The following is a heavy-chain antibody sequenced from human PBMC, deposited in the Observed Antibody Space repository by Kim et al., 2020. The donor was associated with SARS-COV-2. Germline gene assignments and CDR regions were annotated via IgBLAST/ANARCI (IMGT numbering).Heavy chain of an antibody. CDR2: ISAYNGNT. J-gene: IGHJ6*02. V-gene: IGHV1-18*01. CDR3: ARDLPGGYIVYYYYGMDV. Sequence: ASVKVSCKASGYTFTSYGISWVRQAPGQGLEWMGWISAYNGNTNYAQKLQGRVTMTTDTSTSTAYMELRSLRSDDTAVYYCARDLPGGYIVYYYYGMDVWGQGTTVTVSS. CDR1: GYTFTSYG. D-gene: IGHD5-12*01.